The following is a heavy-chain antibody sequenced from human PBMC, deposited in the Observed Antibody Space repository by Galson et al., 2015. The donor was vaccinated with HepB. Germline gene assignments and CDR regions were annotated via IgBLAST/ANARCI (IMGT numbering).Heavy chain of an antibody. CDR3: ARLGREHDILTGKSGYLFDY. V-gene: IGHV5-51*01. CDR2: IYPGDSDT. J-gene: IGHJ4*02. Sequence: QSGAEVKKPGESLKISCQVSGYSFANFWIGWVRQMPGKGLEWVGIIYPGDSDTRYSPSFQGQVTFSADKSISTAYLQCGSLKASDTAMYYCARLGREHDILTGKSGYLFDYWGQGTLVTVSS. D-gene: IGHD3-9*01. CDR1: GYSFANFW.